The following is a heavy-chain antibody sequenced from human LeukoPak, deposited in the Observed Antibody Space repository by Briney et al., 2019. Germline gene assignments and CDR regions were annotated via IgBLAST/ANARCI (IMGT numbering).Heavy chain of an antibody. Sequence: GGSLRPSCAASGFTFSTYWMAWVRQSPGKGLELMATIKTDGSEKYYVDSVKGRFTVSRDNAKNSLYLQMDSLKAEDTATYYCARGPRGLDVWGQGTTVTVS. V-gene: IGHV3-7*03. CDR3: ARGPRGLDV. CDR1: GFTFSTYW. CDR2: IKTDGSEK. J-gene: IGHJ6*02.